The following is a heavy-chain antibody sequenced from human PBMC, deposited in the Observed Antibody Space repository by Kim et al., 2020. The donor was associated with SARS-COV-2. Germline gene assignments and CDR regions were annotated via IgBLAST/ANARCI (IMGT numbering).Heavy chain of an antibody. Sequence: SETLSLTCTVSGDSFSGFYCNWIRQPPGKGMQWIGLFSDSATTRGDTKYNPALRSRVSVSLDASKNHFSLNLSSVTPADTAIYYCVIGRGWLPDFWGPGTLVTVSS. CDR1: GDSFSGFY. V-gene: IGHV4-59*13. CDR3: VIGRGWLPDF. J-gene: IGHJ4*02. D-gene: IGHD3-10*01. CDR2: FSDSATTRGDT.